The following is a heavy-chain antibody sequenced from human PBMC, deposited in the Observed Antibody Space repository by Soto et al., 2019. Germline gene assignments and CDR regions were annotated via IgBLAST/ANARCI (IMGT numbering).Heavy chain of an antibody. Sequence: SETLSLTCAVYGGSFSGYYWSWIRQPPGKGLEWIGSIYYSGSTYYNPSLKSRVTISVDTSKNQFSLKLSSVTAADTAVYYCARYYDFWSGYFGFDYWGQGTLVTVSS. V-gene: IGHV4-34*01. CDR3: ARYYDFWSGYFGFDY. D-gene: IGHD3-3*01. J-gene: IGHJ4*02. CDR1: GGSFSGYY. CDR2: IYYSGST.